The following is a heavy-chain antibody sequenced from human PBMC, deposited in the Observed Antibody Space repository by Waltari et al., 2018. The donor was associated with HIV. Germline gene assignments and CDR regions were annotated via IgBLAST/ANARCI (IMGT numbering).Heavy chain of an antibody. CDR3: ARNHYYGSSGYYSDY. CDR2: ISGYNCYE. CDR1: GYNFTHYG. V-gene: IGHV1-18*01. Sequence: QVHLVQSGAELRKPGASVTVSCKASGYNFTHYGITWVRQAPGQGIEWMGWISGYNCYEKYAQKVRGRDTMTTDTSTSTAYLEMGSLRFDDTAVYYCARNHYYGSSGYYSDYWGQGTLVTVSS. D-gene: IGHD3-22*01. J-gene: IGHJ4*02.